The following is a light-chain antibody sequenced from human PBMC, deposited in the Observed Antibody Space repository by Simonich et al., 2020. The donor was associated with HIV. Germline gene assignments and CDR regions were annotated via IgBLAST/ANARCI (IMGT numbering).Light chain of an antibody. V-gene: IGKV2-28*01. CDR3: QQYYSSPHT. J-gene: IGKJ2*01. Sequence: DIVMTQSPLSLPVTPGEPASISCRSSQSLLHSNGYNYLDWYLQKPGQSPQLLIYLGSNRASGVPERFSGSGSGTDFTLKISRVEADDVGVYYCQQYYSSPHTFGQGTRLEIK. CDR1: QSLLHSNGYNY. CDR2: LGS.